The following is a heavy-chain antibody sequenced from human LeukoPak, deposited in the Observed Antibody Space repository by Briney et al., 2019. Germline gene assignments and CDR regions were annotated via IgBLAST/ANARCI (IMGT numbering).Heavy chain of an antibody. V-gene: IGHV3-21*01. CDR1: GFTFSSYT. J-gene: IGHJ4*02. CDR3: ARDDYDILTGSGVDFDY. Sequence: PGGSLRLSCAASGFTFSSYTMSWVRQAPGKGLEWVSSISSSTGNIYYADSVKGRFTISRDNAKNSVYLQMNSLRAEDTAVYSCARDDYDILTGSGVDFDYWGQGTLVTVSS. D-gene: IGHD3-9*01. CDR2: ISSSTGNI.